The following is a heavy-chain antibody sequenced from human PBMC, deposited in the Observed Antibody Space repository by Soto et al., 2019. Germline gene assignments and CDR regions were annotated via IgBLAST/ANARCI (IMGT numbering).Heavy chain of an antibody. CDR3: ARYTGSNSLFDS. CDR2: INPKSGYT. J-gene: IGHJ4*02. D-gene: IGHD1-26*01. Sequence: QVQLVQSGAEVKKPGASVSVSCKASGYTFTGDYLHWVRQAPGQGLEWMAWINPKSGYTKSAQKFQARVTLTRDTSISTAYMELRSLRSEDTAVYFCARYTGSNSLFDSWGQGTLDTVSS. V-gene: IGHV1-2*02. CDR1: GYTFTGDY.